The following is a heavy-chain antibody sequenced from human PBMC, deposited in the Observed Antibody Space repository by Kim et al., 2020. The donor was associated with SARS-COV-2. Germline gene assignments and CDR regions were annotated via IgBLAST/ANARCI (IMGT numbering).Heavy chain of an antibody. J-gene: IGHJ4*02. CDR3: ARDGNVDTAMVTPTGIDY. CDR1: GFTFSSYS. D-gene: IGHD5-18*01. Sequence: GGSLRLSCAASGFTFSSYSMNWVRQAPGKGLEWVSSISSSSSYIYYADSVKGRFTISRDNAKNSLYLQMNSLRAEDTAVYYCARDGNVDTAMVTPTGIDYWGQGTLVTVSS. V-gene: IGHV3-21*01. CDR2: ISSSSSYI.